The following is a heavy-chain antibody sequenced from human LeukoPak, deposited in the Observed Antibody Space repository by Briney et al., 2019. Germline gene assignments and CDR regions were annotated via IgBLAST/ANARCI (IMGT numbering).Heavy chain of an antibody. CDR1: GGTFSSYV. Sequence: SVRVSCKASGGTFSSYVISWVRQAPGQGLEWMGRIIPILGIANYAQKFQGRVTITADKSTSTAYMELSSLRSEDTAVYYCARGSGYSSRYWGQGTLVTVSS. D-gene: IGHD5-18*01. V-gene: IGHV1-69*04. J-gene: IGHJ4*02. CDR3: ARGSGYSSRY. CDR2: IIPILGIA.